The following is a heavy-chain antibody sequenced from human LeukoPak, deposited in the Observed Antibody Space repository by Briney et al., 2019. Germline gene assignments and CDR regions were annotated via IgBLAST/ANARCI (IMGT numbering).Heavy chain of an antibody. CDR1: GFTSSSYA. CDR2: ISGSGSSP. J-gene: IGHJ4*02. CDR3: AKAEVQWLVLFRYFDS. D-gene: IGHD6-19*01. Sequence: QPGGSLRLACAGSGFTSSSYAMSWIRQAPGKGLEWVSGISGSGSSPYYADSVKGRFTISRDNSKNTLYLQMHSLKAEDTAVYYCAKAEVQWLVLFRYFDSWGQGTLVTVSS. V-gene: IGHV3-23*01.